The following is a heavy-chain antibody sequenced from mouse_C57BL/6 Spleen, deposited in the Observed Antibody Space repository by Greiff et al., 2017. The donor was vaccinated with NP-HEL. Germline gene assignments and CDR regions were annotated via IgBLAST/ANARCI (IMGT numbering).Heavy chain of an antibody. CDR1: GYTFTSYW. J-gene: IGHJ2*01. Sequence: VQLQQPGAELVKPGASVKLSCKASGYTFTSYWMHWVKQRPGQGLEWIGRIDPEDGDTDYAPKFQGKATMTADTSSNTAYLQLSSLTSEDNADYYCTEWRVATDYWGQGTTLTVSS. CDR3: TEWRVATDY. CDR2: IDPEDGDT. V-gene: IGHV14-1*01.